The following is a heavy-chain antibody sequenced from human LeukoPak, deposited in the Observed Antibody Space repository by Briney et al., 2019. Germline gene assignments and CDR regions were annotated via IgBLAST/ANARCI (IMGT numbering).Heavy chain of an antibody. D-gene: IGHD3-10*01. V-gene: IGHV3-21*01. CDR1: GFTFSSYS. CDR2: ISSSSSYI. Sequence: GGSLRLSCAASGFTFSSYSMNWVRQAPGKGLEWVSSISSSSSYIYYADSVKGRFTISRDNAKNSLYLQMNSLRAEDTAVYYCAGDTEWFGELYPDDYWGQGTLVTVSS. CDR3: AGDTEWFGELYPDDY. J-gene: IGHJ4*02.